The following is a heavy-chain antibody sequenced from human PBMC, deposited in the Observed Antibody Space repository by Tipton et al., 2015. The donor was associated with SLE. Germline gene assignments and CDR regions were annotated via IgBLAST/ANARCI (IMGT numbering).Heavy chain of an antibody. V-gene: IGHV3-66*01. CDR1: GFTVRNNY. Sequence: GSLRLSCAVSGFTVRNNYMSWVRQAPGQGLEWVSVIYAAGNTHFADSVKGRFNISRDVSQNTVSLQMNSLRADDSALYYCTKGRWYGFDSWGQGSQVTVSP. D-gene: IGHD6-13*01. CDR3: TKGRWYGFDS. CDR2: IYAAGNT. J-gene: IGHJ4*02.